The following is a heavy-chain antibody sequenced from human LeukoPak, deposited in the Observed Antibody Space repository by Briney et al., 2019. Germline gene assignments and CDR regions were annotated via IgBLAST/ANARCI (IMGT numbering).Heavy chain of an antibody. CDR3: ARDKIGGSMAGSNFDY. Sequence: PGGSLRLSCAASGFTFSSYWMSWVRQAPGKGLEWVANIKKDGSEKYYVDSVKGRFTISRDNAKTSLYLQMNSLRAEDTAVYYCARDKIGGSMAGSNFDYWGQGTLVTVSS. CDR2: IKKDGSEK. J-gene: IGHJ4*02. CDR1: GFTFSSYW. D-gene: IGHD6-19*01. V-gene: IGHV3-7*01.